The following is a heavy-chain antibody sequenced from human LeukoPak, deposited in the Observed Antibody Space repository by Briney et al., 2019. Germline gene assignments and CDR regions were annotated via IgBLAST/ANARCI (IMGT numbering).Heavy chain of an antibody. CDR1: GGSISSGDYY. D-gene: IGHD3-10*01. V-gene: IGHV4-30-4*01. Sequence: PSETLSLTCTVSGGSISSGDYYWSWIRQPPGKGLEWIGYIYYSGSTYYNPSLKSRVTISVDTSKNQFSLKLSSVTAADTAVYYCARRVRVTMVRGVLDAFDIWGQGTMVTVSS. J-gene: IGHJ3*02. CDR2: IYYSGST. CDR3: ARRVRVTMVRGVLDAFDI.